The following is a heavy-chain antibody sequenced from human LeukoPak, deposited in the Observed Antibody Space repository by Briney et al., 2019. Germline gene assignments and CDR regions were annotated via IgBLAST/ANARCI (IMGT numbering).Heavy chain of an antibody. D-gene: IGHD3-9*01. CDR1: GGTFSSYA. J-gene: IGHJ6*04. V-gene: IGHV1-69*01. CDR2: IIPIFGTV. CDR3: ARDKSFYDILTGYSPYYYYYGMDV. Sequence: SVKVSCKASGGTFSSYAISWVRQAPGQGLEWMGGIIPIFGTVNYAQKFQGRVTITADESTSTAYMELSSLRSEDTAVYYCARDKSFYDILTGYSPYYYYYGMDVWGKGTTVTVSS.